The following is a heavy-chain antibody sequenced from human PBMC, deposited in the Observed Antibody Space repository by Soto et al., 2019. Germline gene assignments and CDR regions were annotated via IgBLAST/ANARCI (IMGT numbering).Heavy chain of an antibody. CDR3: ARQGAAAGMGWIYYGMDV. Sequence: LSLTCTVSGGSISSSSYYWGWIRQPPGKGLEWIGSIYYSGSTYYSPSLKSRVTISVDTSKNQFSLKLSSVTAADTAVYYCARQGAAAGMGWIYYGMDVWGQGTTVTVSS. CDR1: GGSISSSSYY. V-gene: IGHV4-39*01. J-gene: IGHJ6*02. CDR2: IYYSGST. D-gene: IGHD6-13*01.